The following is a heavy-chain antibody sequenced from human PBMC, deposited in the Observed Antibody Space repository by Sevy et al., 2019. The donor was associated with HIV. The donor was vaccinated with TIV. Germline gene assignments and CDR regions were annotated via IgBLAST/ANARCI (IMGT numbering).Heavy chain of an antibody. CDR2: LYSGGST. Sequence: GGSLRLSCAASEFTVSSSYMSWVRQAPGKGLEWVSILYSGGSTYYAASVKGRFAVSRDNSKNTLYLPMNSLRAEDTAVYYCARAGTGSYRAYFDYWGQGTLVTVSS. CDR1: EFTVSSSY. J-gene: IGHJ4*02. V-gene: IGHV3-53*01. CDR3: ARAGTGSYRAYFDY. D-gene: IGHD1-26*01.